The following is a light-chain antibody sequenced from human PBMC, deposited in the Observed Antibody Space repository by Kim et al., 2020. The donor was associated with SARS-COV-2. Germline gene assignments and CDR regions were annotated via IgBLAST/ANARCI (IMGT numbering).Light chain of an antibody. Sequence: QAVVTQEPSLTVSPGATVTLTCASSTGAVTSDYYPSWFQQKPGQAPTPLIYSTSNKHSWTPDRFSGSLLGGKAALTLSGVQPEDEAEYYCLLYSGGYYVFGTGTKVTVL. V-gene: IGLV7-43*01. CDR2: STS. J-gene: IGLJ1*01. CDR3: LLYSGGYYV. CDR1: TGAVTSDYY.